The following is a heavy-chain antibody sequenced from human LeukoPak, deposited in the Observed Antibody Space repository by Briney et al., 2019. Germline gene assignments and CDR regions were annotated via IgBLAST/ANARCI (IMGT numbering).Heavy chain of an antibody. CDR2: ISSSSSTI. J-gene: IGHJ4*02. Sequence: QPGGSLRLSCAASGFTFSTYSMKWVRQAPEKGLEWLSYISSSSSTIYYADSVKGRFTISRDNAENSLYLQMNSLRAEDTAVYYCARDSPPDYWGQGTLVIVSS. CDR1: GFTFSTYS. V-gene: IGHV3-48*01. CDR3: ARDSPPDY.